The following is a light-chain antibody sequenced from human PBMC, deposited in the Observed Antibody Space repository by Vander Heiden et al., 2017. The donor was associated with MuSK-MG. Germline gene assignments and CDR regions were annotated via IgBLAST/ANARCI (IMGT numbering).Light chain of an antibody. CDR1: SSNIGSNT. CDR3: AAWDDSLNGPV. V-gene: IGLV1-44*01. Sequence: QSVLTQPPPASGTPGKRVTISCSGNSSNIGSNTVNWYQQLPGTAPKLLIYSNNQRPSGVPDRFSGSKSGTSASLAISGLQSEDGADYYCAAWDDSLNGPVFGGGTKRTVL. J-gene: IGLJ2*01. CDR2: SNN.